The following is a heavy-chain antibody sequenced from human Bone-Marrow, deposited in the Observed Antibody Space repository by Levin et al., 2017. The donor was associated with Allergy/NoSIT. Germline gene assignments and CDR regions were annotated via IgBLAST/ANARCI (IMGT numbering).Heavy chain of an antibody. D-gene: IGHD3-22*01. V-gene: IGHV1-46*02. Sequence: VASVKVSCKSFGYTFNNYYMHWVRQAPGQGLEWMGIINPSGGDTSYAQKFQGRVTMTRDTSTSTHYMELSSLRFEDTAVYYCARDDYYDSPGGEDYWGQGTLVTVSS. J-gene: IGHJ4*02. CDR2: INPSGGDT. CDR3: ARDDYYDSPGGEDY. CDR1: GYTFNNYY.